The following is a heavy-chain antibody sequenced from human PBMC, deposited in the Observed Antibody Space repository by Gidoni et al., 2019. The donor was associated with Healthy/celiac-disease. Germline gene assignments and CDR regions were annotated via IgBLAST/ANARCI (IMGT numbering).Heavy chain of an antibody. J-gene: IGHJ2*01. D-gene: IGHD3-3*01. V-gene: IGHV3-23*01. CDR1: GFTFSSYA. Sequence: EVQLLESGGGLVQPGGSRRLSCAASGFTFSSYAMSWVRQAPGKGLEWVSAISGSGGSTYYADSVKGRFTISRDNSKNTLYLQMNSLRAEDTAVYYCAKGPSQDYDFWSAPASPWYFDLWGRGTLVTVSS. CDR2: ISGSGGST. CDR3: AKGPSQDYDFWSAPASPWYFDL.